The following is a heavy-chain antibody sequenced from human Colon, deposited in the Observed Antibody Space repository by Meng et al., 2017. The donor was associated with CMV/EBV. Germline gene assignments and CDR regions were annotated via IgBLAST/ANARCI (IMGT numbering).Heavy chain of an antibody. J-gene: IGHJ6*02. CDR2: TRNKANSYTT. Sequence: GESLKISCAASGFTFSDHYMDWVRQAPGKGLEWVGRTRNKANSYTTEYAASVKGRFTISRDDSKNSLYLQMNSLKTEDTAVYYCASDSPRTLHVYYGMDVWGQGTPVTVSS. CDR1: GFTFSDHY. CDR3: ASDSPRTLHVYYGMDV. V-gene: IGHV3-72*01.